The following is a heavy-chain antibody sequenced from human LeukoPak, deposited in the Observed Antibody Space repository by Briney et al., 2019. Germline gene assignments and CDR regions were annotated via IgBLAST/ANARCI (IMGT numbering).Heavy chain of an antibody. J-gene: IGHJ3*02. CDR1: GFTFSSYS. Sequence: GGSLRLSCAASGFTFSSYSMNWVRQAPGKGLEWVSYISGSSSTIYYADSVKGRFTISRDNAKNSLYLQMNSLRAEDTAVYYCARDQDSGSYYSTGDDAFDIWGQGTMVTVSS. CDR2: ISGSSSTI. V-gene: IGHV3-48*01. D-gene: IGHD1-26*01. CDR3: ARDQDSGSYYSTGDDAFDI.